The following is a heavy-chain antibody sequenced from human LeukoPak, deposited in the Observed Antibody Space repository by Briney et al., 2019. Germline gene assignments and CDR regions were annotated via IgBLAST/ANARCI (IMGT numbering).Heavy chain of an antibody. CDR3: AKAAAAPGFDF. CDR2: VSGSGDRM. Sequence: WVATVSGSGDRMYHAASVKGRFTISRDNSKNTIYLQMNSLRAEDTALYYCAKAAAAPGFDFWGQGTLVTVSS. J-gene: IGHJ4*02. V-gene: IGHV3-23*01. D-gene: IGHD6-13*01.